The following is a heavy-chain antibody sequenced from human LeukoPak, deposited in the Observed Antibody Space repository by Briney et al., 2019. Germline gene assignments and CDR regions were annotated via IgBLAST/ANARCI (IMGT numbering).Heavy chain of an antibody. J-gene: IGHJ6*02. CDR1: GLTFSSYS. V-gene: IGHV3-21*01. CDR2: ISISSSYI. CDR3: ARDRSPFGEFSYYYYGMDV. D-gene: IGHD3-10*01. Sequence: PGGSPRLSFAASGLTFSSYSMNWVRQAPGKGLEWVSSISISSSYIYYADSVKGRFTISRDNAKNSLYLQMNSLRAEDTAVYYCARDRSPFGEFSYYYYGMDVWGQGTTVTVS.